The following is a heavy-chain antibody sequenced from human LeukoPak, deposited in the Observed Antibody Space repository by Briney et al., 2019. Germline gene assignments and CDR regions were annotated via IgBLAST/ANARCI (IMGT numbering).Heavy chain of an antibody. Sequence: SQTLSLTCTVSGGSISSGGYYWGWIRQHPGKGLEWIGYIYYSGSTYYNPSLKSRVTISVDTSKNQFSLKLSSVTAADTAVYYCASSTYYDFWSGYYLFDYWGQGTLVTVSS. CDR2: IYYSGST. CDR3: ASSTYYDFWSGYYLFDY. CDR1: GGSISSGGYY. V-gene: IGHV4-31*03. D-gene: IGHD3-3*01. J-gene: IGHJ4*02.